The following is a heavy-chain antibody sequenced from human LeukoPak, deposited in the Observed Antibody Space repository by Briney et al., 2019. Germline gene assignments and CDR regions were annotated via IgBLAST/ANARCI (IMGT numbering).Heavy chain of an antibody. CDR3: ARDVSYYGSGTYGDY. Sequence: ASVKVSCKAARFTFKSYGFSWVRQAPGQGLEWMGWISAYNGNTNYAQKFQGRVTMTTDTSTSTAYLEVRSLRSDDTAVYYCARDVSYYGSGTYGDYWGQGTLVTVSP. CDR2: ISAYNGNT. J-gene: IGHJ4*02. V-gene: IGHV1-18*01. D-gene: IGHD3-10*01. CDR1: RFTFKSYG.